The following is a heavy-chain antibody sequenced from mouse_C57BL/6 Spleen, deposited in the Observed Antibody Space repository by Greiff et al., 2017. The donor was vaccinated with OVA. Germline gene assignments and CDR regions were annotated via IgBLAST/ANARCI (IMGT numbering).Heavy chain of an antibody. CDR3: ARQDSSGLYAMDY. D-gene: IGHD3-2*02. CDR1: GYTFTDYN. J-gene: IGHJ4*01. CDR2: INPNNGGT. Sequence: VQLQQSGPELVKPGASVKIPCKASGYTFTDYNMDWVKQSHGKSLEWIGDINPNNGGTIYNLKFKGKATLTVDKSSSTAYMELRSLTSEDTAVYYCARQDSSGLYAMDYWGQGTSVTVSS. V-gene: IGHV1-18*01.